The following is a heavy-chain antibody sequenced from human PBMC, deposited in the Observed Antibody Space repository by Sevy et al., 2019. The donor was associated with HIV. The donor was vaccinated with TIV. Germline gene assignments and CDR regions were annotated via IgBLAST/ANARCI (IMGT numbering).Heavy chain of an antibody. CDR1: GYTFTGYY. D-gene: IGHD5-18*01. Sequence: ASVKVSCKASGYTFTGYYMHWVRQAPGQGLEWMGWINPNSGGTNYAQKFQGRVTMTRDTSISTAYMELSRLRSDDTAVYYCARDPEGGDVDTAMPVDYWGQGTLVTVSS. J-gene: IGHJ4*02. CDR3: ARDPEGGDVDTAMPVDY. CDR2: INPNSGGT. V-gene: IGHV1-2*02.